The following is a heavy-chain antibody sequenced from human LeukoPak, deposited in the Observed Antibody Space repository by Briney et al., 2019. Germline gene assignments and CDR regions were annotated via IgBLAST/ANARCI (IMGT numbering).Heavy chain of an antibody. CDR3: ARVGHKGLVER. D-gene: IGHD1-1*01. Sequence: GSVKVSCKASGYTFTSYDINWVRQASGQGLEWMGWMNPNSGNTGYAQKFQGRVTMTRNTSIGTAYMELSSLRSEDTAVYYCARVGHKGLVERWGQGTLVTVSS. J-gene: IGHJ4*02. CDR2: MNPNSGNT. CDR1: GYTFTSYD. V-gene: IGHV1-8*01.